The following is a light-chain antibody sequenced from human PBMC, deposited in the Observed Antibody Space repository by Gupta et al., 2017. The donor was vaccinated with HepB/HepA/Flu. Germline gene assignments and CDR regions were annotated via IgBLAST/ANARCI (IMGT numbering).Light chain of an antibody. V-gene: IGLV3-1*01. Sequence: SYELTQPPSVSVSPGQTASITCSGDKLGHKYVCWYQQKPGQSPVLVIYQDTKRPSGIPERFSGSNSGNTATLTISGTQPMDEADYYCQAWDSSTVVFGGGIKLTVL. CDR2: QDT. CDR1: KLGHKY. CDR3: QAWDSSTVV. J-gene: IGLJ2*01.